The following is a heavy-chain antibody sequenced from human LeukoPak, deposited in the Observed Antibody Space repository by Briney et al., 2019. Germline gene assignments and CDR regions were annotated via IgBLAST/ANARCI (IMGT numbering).Heavy chain of an antibody. Sequence: SETLSLTCTVSGGSISSYYWSWIRQPPGKGLEWIGYIYYSGSTNYNPSLKSRVTISVDTSKNQFSLKLSSVTAADTAVYYCAGNYYDSSGYLGLNGYWGQETLVTVSS. CDR3: AGNYYDSSGYLGLNGY. CDR2: IYYSGST. V-gene: IGHV4-59*01. CDR1: GGSISSYY. J-gene: IGHJ4*02. D-gene: IGHD3-22*01.